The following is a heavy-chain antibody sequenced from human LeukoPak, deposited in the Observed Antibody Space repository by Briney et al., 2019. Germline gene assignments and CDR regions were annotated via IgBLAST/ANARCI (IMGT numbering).Heavy chain of an antibody. J-gene: IGHJ4*02. D-gene: IGHD2-2*01. CDR1: GFTFNNYW. CDR2: INPYGSDT. Sequence: GGSLRLSCAASGFTFNNYWMWWVRQASGKDLEWVANINPYGSDTYYADSVKGRFTISRDNAENSLFLQMNSLRAEDTAVYYCTRVRVVVPSAFDYCDFWGQGTLVTVSS. V-gene: IGHV3-7*01. CDR3: TRVRVVVPSAFDYCDF.